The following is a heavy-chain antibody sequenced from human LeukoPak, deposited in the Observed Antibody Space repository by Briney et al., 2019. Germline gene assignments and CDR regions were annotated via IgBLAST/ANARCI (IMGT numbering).Heavy chain of an antibody. D-gene: IGHD3-16*01. J-gene: IGHJ4*02. CDR2: INGGSDNA. CDR3: ARILGSNNFDY. CDR1: GYTFTSYG. V-gene: IGHV1-3*01. Sequence: GASVKVSCKASGYTFTSYGMHWVRQAPGQRLEWMGWINGGSDNAKYLQKFQGRGTISRGTSASTAYMELSSLRSEDTGVYYCARILGSNNFDYWGQGTLVTVSS.